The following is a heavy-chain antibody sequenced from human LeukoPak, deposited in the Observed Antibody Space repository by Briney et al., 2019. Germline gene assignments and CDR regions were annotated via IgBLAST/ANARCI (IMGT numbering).Heavy chain of an antibody. Sequence: ASVKVSCKASGYTFSGYYMHWVRQAPGQGLEWMGWINPNSGGTNYAHKFQGWVTMTSDTSMSPVYMELSWLRSDDTAVYYCAGVGSSWYDPWYFDYWGQGALVTVSS. D-gene: IGHD6-13*01. CDR2: INPNSGGT. V-gene: IGHV1-2*04. CDR3: AGVGSSWYDPWYFDY. CDR1: GYTFSGYY. J-gene: IGHJ4*02.